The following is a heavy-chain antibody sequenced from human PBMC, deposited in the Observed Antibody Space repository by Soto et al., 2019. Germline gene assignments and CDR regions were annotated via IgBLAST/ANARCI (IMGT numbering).Heavy chain of an antibody. V-gene: IGHV1-3*01. CDR2: INAGNGNT. CDR3: ARSIVVVTALDY. J-gene: IGHJ4*02. Sequence: ASVKVSCKASGYSFTSYAIHWVRQAPGQRLEWMGWINAGNGNTKYSQKFQGRVTITRDTSASTAYMELSSLRSEDTAVYYCARSIVVVTALDYWGQGTLVTVSS. CDR1: GYSFTSYA. D-gene: IGHD2-21*02.